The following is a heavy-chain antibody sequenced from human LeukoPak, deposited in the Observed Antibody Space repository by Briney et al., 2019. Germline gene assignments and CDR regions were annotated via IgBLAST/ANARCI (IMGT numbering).Heavy chain of an antibody. J-gene: IGHJ4*02. Sequence: PGGSLRLSCAASGFTFSIYAMSWVRQAPGKGLEWVSGISGSGGSTYYADSVKGRFTISRDNSKNTLYLQMNSLRAEDTAVYYCAKDRIAAAGTIPYFDYWGQGTLVTVSS. V-gene: IGHV3-23*01. CDR1: GFTFSIYA. CDR2: ISGSGGST. CDR3: AKDRIAAAGTIPYFDY. D-gene: IGHD6-13*01.